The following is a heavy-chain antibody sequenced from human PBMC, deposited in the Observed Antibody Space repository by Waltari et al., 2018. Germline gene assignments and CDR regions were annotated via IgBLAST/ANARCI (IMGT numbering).Heavy chain of an antibody. CDR3: ARGACSDTSCYANYYYMDV. J-gene: IGHJ6*03. V-gene: IGHV4-34*01. D-gene: IGHD2-2*01. Sequence: QVQLQQWGAGLLKPSETLSLTCAVYGGSFSDYYWTWIRLPPGEGLEWIGEINRGGSTNYNASLKGRVTISVDSSKTQFSLRLTSVAAADTAVYYCARGACSDTSCYANYYYMDVWGKGTAVTVSS. CDR2: INRGGST. CDR1: GGSFSDYY.